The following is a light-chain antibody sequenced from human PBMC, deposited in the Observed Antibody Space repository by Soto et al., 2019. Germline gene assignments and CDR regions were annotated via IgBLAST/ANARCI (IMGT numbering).Light chain of an antibody. J-gene: IGKJ1*01. V-gene: IGKV3-15*01. CDR2: GAS. CDR3: QQYNNWAST. CDR1: QSVSSN. Sequence: EIVMTQSPATLSVSPGERATLSCRASQSVSSNLAWYQQKPGQAPRLLIYGASTGATGIPARFSGSGSGTEFTLTISSLQSEDFAVYYCQQYNNWASTFGQGTKVEIK.